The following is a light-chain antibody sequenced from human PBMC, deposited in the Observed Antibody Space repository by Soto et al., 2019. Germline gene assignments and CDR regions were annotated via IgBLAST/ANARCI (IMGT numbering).Light chain of an antibody. Sequence: DSQLTQSPSLLSASVGDRVTITCRASHDISTYLAWYQQKPGKAPKLMIYEASTLQSGVPSRFSGSGSGTEFTLTISGLLPEDFATYHCQQLNTLPFTFGQGTRLAIK. V-gene: IGKV1-9*01. CDR1: HDISTY. J-gene: IGKJ5*01. CDR3: QQLNTLPFT. CDR2: EAS.